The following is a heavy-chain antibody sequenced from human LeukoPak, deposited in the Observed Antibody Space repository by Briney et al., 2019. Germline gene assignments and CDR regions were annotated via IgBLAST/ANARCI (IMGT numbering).Heavy chain of an antibody. D-gene: IGHD6-13*01. Sequence: PSETLSLTCAVYGGSFSGYYWSWIRQPPGKGLEWIGEINHSGSTYYNPSLKSRVTISVDTSKNQFSLKLSSVTAADTAVYYCARAKPSIAAAGTIGYWGQGTLVTVSS. J-gene: IGHJ4*02. V-gene: IGHV4-34*01. CDR3: ARAKPSIAAAGTIGY. CDR2: INHSGST. CDR1: GGSFSGYY.